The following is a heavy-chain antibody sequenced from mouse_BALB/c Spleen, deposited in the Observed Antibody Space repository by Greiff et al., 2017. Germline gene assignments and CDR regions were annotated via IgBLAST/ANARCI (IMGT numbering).Heavy chain of an antibody. J-gene: IGHJ1*01. CDR3: ARVTVVDWYFDV. CDR2: ISYDGSN. D-gene: IGHD1-1*01. V-gene: IGHV3-6*02. Sequence: EVQLVESGPGLVKPSQSLSLTCSVTGYSITSGYYWNWIRQFPGNKLEWMGYISYDGSNNYNPSLKNRISITRDTSKNQFFLKLNSVTTEDTATYYCARVTVVDWYFDVWGAGTTVTVSS. CDR1: GYSITSGYY.